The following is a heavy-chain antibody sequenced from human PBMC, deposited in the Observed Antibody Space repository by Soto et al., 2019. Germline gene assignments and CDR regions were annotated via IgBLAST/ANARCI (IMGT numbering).Heavy chain of an antibody. CDR1: GFTFSTYG. V-gene: IGHV3-30*18. Sequence: QVQLVESGGGVVQPGRSLRLSCAASGFTFSTYGMHWVRQAPGKGLEWVAVISFDGGHIYYADSVRGRFTISRDNSQYTLYLQPNSLRAEDTAVYYCAKSGGGSGTYDYYYGMDVWGQGTTVTVSS. CDR2: ISFDGGHI. J-gene: IGHJ6*02. CDR3: AKSGGGSGTYDYYYGMDV. D-gene: IGHD3-10*01.